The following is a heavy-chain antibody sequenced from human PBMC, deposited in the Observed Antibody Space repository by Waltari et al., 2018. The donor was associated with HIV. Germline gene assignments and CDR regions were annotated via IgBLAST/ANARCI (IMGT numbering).Heavy chain of an antibody. J-gene: IGHJ6*02. Sequence: QVQLVQSGAEVKKPGASVKVSCKASGYTFTGYYMHWVRQAPGQGLEWMGGINLSCRGKNYALNCQRRVTMTRDSSISTGKMGLSRLSSDATAVYYCARDETVVVPAAQSSGMDIWGQGSTVTVSS. V-gene: IGHV1-2*02. D-gene: IGHD2-2*01. CDR2: INLSCRGK. CDR1: GYTFTGYY. CDR3: ARDETVVVPAAQSSGMDI.